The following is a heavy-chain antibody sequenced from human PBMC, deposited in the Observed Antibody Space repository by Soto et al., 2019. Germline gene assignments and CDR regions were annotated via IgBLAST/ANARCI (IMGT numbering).Heavy chain of an antibody. CDR3: VRDDRWAFDF. CDR1: GFSFSNYA. J-gene: IGHJ3*01. V-gene: IGHV3-48*02. D-gene: IGHD3-22*01. CDR2: ISIGSGSI. Sequence: ESGGGLVQPGGSRRVSCAASGFSFSNYAMNWVRQAPGKGLEWVSYISIGSGSIFYADSVKGRITISRDDAKNSLYMQMNTLRDEDTAVYYCVRDDRWAFDFWGQGTMVTVSS.